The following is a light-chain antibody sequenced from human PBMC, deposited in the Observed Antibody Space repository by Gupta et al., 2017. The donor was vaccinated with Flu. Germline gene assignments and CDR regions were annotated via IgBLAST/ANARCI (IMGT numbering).Light chain of an antibody. CDR2: WAP. CDR3: RKYHTPLWT. CDR1: QSVFFSSDSKNF. Sequence: IVMTQSPVSLAVSLGERATINCKSSQSVFFSSDSKNFLAWYQLKPGQPPKVLVYWAPARESGVPDRCSGGGSGTNFTLTISSLQAGEVAFYNCRKYHTPLWTFGQGTKVEIK. V-gene: IGKV4-1*01. J-gene: IGKJ1*01.